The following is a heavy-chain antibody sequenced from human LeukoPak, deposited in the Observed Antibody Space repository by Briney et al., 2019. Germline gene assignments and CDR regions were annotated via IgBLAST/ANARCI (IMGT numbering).Heavy chain of an antibody. CDR2: ISTFNGYT. CDR3: ARGEFYYYL. CDR1: GYIFTSNS. J-gene: IGHJ5*02. V-gene: IGHV1-18*04. Sequence: ASVKVSCKPCGYIFTSNSITWVRQASGQQLEWMGWISTFNGYTKYAQNLQGRITMTRDTSTRTVYLEMRNLRSDDTAVYFCARGEFYYYLWGQGTLVTVSS. D-gene: IGHD3-16*01.